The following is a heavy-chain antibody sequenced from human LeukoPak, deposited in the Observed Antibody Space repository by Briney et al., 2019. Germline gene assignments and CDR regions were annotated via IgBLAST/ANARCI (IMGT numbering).Heavy chain of an antibody. CDR2: MNPNSGNT. J-gene: IGHJ4*02. V-gene: IGHV1-8*01. CDR3: ATLHPYSGYAKPFDY. Sequence: ASVKVSCKASGYTFTSYDVNWVRQATGQGLEWMGWMNPNSGNTGYAQKFQGRVTTTRNTSISTAYMELSSLRSEDTAVYYCATLHPYSGYAKPFDYWGQGTLVTVSS. CDR1: GYTFTSYD. D-gene: IGHD5-12*01.